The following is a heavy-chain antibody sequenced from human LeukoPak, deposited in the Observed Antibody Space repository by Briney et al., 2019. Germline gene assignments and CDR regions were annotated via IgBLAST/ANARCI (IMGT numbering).Heavy chain of an antibody. D-gene: IGHD3-10*01. V-gene: IGHV3-23*01. CDR1: GFTFNNYG. J-gene: IGHJ4*02. Sequence: GGSLRLSCAVSGFTFNNYGMNWVRQAAGKGLEWVSGLGVGGDDTHYADSVRGRFSISRDNSRTTMYLQMNSLRADDTALYFCARGFEDFDYWGQGTLVTVSS. CDR3: ARGFEDFDY. CDR2: LGVGGDDT.